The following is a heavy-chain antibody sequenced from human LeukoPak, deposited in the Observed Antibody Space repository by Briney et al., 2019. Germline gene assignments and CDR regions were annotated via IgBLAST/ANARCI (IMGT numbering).Heavy chain of an antibody. J-gene: IGHJ5*02. CDR1: GYTFTDYY. D-gene: IGHD3-3*01. Sequence: ASVRVSCKTSGYTFTDYYIHWVRQAPGQGLEWMGWINTKTGRTSFARTFQGRVTLTRDPSITTVYMDMAWLTSDDKAIYFCARADFIDAGPYVIAPWGQGTLVTVSS. CDR3: ARADFIDAGPYVIAP. V-gene: IGHV1-2*02. CDR2: INTKTGRT.